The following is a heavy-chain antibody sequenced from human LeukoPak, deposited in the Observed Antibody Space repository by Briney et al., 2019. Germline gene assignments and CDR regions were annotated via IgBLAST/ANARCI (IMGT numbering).Heavy chain of an antibody. V-gene: IGHV4-39*01. D-gene: IGHD3-10*02. Sequence: SETLSLTCTVSGGSISSSSYYWGWIRQPPGKGLEWIGSISYSGSTYYNPSLKSRVTMSVDTSKNQFSLKMSSVTAADTAIYYCARRGSITMLVASFDFWRQGTLVTVSS. CDR1: GGSISSSSYY. CDR3: ARRGSITMLVASFDF. J-gene: IGHJ4*02. CDR2: ISYSGST.